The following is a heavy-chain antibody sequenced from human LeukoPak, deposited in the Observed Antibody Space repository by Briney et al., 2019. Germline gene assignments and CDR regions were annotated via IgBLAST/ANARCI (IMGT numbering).Heavy chain of an antibody. CDR2: INPNSGGT. D-gene: IGHD6-19*01. J-gene: IGHJ4*02. CDR3: ARNKRGIAVAGTVDY. V-gene: IGHV1-2*02. Sequence: GASVKVSCKASGYTFTGYYMHWVRQAPGQGLEWMGWINPNSGGTNYAQKFQGRVTMTRDTSISTAYMELSRLRSDDTAAYYCARNKRGIAVAGTVDYWGQGTLVTVSS. CDR1: GYTFTGYY.